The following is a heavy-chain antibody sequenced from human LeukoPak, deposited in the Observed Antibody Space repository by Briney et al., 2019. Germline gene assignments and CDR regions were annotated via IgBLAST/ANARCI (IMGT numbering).Heavy chain of an antibody. D-gene: IGHD3-16*01. J-gene: IGHJ5*02. V-gene: IGHV3-7*01. CDR1: GFTFSSHW. Sequence: GGSLRLSCAASGFTFSSHWMSWVRQAPGKGLERGANIKQDGSEKYYADSVKGRLTISRDNAKNSLYLQMNSLRAEDTAVYYCARDSAMVFGFFWFDPWGQGTLVTVSS. CDR2: IKQDGSEK. CDR3: ARDSAMVFGFFWFDP.